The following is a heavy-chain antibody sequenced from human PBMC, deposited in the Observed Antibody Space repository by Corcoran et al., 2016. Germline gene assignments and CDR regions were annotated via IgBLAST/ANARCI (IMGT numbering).Heavy chain of an antibody. CDR3: ARDSSCWYRYYYYGMDV. CDR1: GGSISSSSYY. Sequence: QLQLQESGPGLVKPSETMSLTCTVSGGSISSSSYYWGWIRQPPGKGLEGIGSIYYSGSTYYNPSLKSRVTISVDTSKNQFSLKLSSVTAADTVVNSCARDSSCWYRYYYYGMDVLGQGTTVTVSS. D-gene: IGHD6-19*01. V-gene: IGHV4-39*07. CDR2: IYYSGST. J-gene: IGHJ6*02.